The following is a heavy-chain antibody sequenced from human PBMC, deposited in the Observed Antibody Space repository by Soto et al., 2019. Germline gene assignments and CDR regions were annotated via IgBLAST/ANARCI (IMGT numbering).Heavy chain of an antibody. V-gene: IGHV4-39*01. J-gene: IGHJ4*02. CDR1: GGSVTNSSYY. CDR3: VSQRTTVPTQAYFDY. CDR2: VYYRGRS. D-gene: IGHD4-17*01. Sequence: SETLSLTCTVSGGSVTNSSYYWGWIRQSPGKGLEWIGSVYYRGRSYSKSSVKGRVTISVDTSKNRFSLSLNSVTASDTAVYFCVSQRTTVPTQAYFDYWVPGALVTVSS.